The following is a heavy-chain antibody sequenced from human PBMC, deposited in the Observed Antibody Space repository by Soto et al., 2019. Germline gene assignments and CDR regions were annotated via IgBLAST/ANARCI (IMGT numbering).Heavy chain of an antibody. V-gene: IGHV3-23*01. Sequence: EVQLLESGGGLVQPEGSLRLSCAASGFTFSSHAMSWVRQAPGKGLEWVSAISYSGTTTYYAKSVKGRFTISRDNSKNTLYLQMNSLRVEDTAIYYCAKRFTLFGEVKLSPDFDYWGQGTLVTVSS. J-gene: IGHJ4*02. CDR3: AKRFTLFGEVKLSPDFDY. CDR1: GFTFSSHA. CDR2: ISYSGTTT. D-gene: IGHD3-3*01.